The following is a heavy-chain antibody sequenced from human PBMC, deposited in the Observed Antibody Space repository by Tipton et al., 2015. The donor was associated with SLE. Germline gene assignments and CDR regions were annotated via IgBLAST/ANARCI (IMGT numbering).Heavy chain of an antibody. CDR2: IYRSGTT. CDR1: GGSISNGTYS. J-gene: IGHJ2*01. V-gene: IGHV4-30-2*01. D-gene: IGHD2-21*01. Sequence: LRLSCAVSGGSISNGTYSWSWIRQPPGKGLEWIGYIYRSGTTYCNPSLKSRVTISVDTSKNQFSLKLSSVTAADTAVYYCARGPLIGLWGRGTLVTVSS. CDR3: ARGPLIGL.